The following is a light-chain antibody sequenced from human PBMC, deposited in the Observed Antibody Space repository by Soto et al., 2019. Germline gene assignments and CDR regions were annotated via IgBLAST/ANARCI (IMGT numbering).Light chain of an antibody. V-gene: IGLV2-14*03. CDR1: SSDVGGHNY. CDR3: SSYTSNSTPVV. Sequence: QSALTQPASVSGSPGQSITISCTGTSSDVGGHNYVSWYQQHPGKAPKLMIYDVNNRPSGISHRFSASKSGNTASLTISGLQAEDEADYYCSSYTSNSTPVVFGGGTKVTVL. J-gene: IGLJ2*01. CDR2: DVN.